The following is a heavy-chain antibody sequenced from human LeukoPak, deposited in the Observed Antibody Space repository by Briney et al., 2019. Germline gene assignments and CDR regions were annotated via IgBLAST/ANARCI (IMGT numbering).Heavy chain of an antibody. D-gene: IGHD6-6*01. CDR3: ARETSEYSSPRHYYYYVAV. V-gene: IGHV1-69*05. CDR1: GGTVSSYA. Sequence: SVKVSCKASGGTVSSYAISWVRQAPRQGLEWMGGSIPIFGTPNYAQKFQGRVKITTDESTSTAYLELSSLRSEDTAVYYCARETSEYSSPRHYYYYVAVRGKGTTVTVSS. CDR2: SIPIFGTP. J-gene: IGHJ6*03.